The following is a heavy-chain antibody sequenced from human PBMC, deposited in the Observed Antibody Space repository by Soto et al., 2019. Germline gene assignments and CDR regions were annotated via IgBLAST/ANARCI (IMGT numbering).Heavy chain of an antibody. CDR1: GFTFDDYA. Sequence: DVQLVESGGGLVQPGRSLRLSCAASGFTFDDYAMHWVRQAPGKGLEWVSGISWNSGSIGYADSVKGRFTISRDNAKNSLYLQMNSLRAEDTALYYCAKDPYCSSTSCGGNGAYYYYMDVWGKGTTVTVSS. D-gene: IGHD2-2*01. CDR3: AKDPYCSSTSCGGNGAYYYYMDV. CDR2: ISWNSGSI. J-gene: IGHJ6*03. V-gene: IGHV3-9*01.